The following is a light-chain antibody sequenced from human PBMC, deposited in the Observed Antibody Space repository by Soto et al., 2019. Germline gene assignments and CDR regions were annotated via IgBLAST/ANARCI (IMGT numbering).Light chain of an antibody. J-gene: IGKJ2*01. Sequence: EIVLTQSPGTLSLSPGERATLSCRASQSVSSSYLAWDQQNPGQAPRLLIYDAASRATYIPDRFSGSGSGTCFTISISRLEPEDFAVYYCQQYGRSPYTFGQGTKLESK. CDR3: QQYGRSPYT. CDR2: DAA. V-gene: IGKV3-20*01. CDR1: QSVSSSY.